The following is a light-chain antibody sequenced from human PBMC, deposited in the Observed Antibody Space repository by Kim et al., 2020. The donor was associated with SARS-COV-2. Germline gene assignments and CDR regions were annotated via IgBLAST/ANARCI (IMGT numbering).Light chain of an antibody. CDR3: QQGYSTPYT. CDR2: GAS. Sequence: DIQMTQSPSSLSASAGDRVTITCRASQNIRSHLNWYQQKPGEAPKVLIFGASSLQSGVPSRFSGSGSGTEFTLTISSLQPEDFATYYCQQGYSTPYTFGQGTKLEIK. J-gene: IGKJ2*01. V-gene: IGKV1-39*01. CDR1: QNIRSH.